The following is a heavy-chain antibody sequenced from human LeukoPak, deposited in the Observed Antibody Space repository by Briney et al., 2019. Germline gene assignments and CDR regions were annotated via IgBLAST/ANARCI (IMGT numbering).Heavy chain of an antibody. Sequence: GGSLRLSCAASGFTFSNYAMSWVRHAPGKGLEWVSSISSSSSYIYYADSVKGRFTISRDNAKNSLYLQMNSLRAEDTAVYYCARGGGYSYGPFDYWGQGTLVTVSS. CDR3: ARGGGYSYGPFDY. CDR1: GFTFSNYA. CDR2: ISSSSSYI. V-gene: IGHV3-21*01. J-gene: IGHJ4*02. D-gene: IGHD5-18*01.